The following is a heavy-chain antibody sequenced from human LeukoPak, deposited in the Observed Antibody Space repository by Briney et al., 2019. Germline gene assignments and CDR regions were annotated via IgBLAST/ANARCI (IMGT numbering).Heavy chain of an antibody. V-gene: IGHV3-23*01. CDR1: GFTFSDYA. CDR2: ISASGAGT. Sequence: PGGSLRLSCVASGFTFSDYAMNWVRQAPGKGPEWVSGISASGAGTYYADSVKGRFTISRDNFQNTLYLQMNSLGAEDTAVYYCAKAPVLRGYYYCGMDVWGQGTTVTVSS. CDR3: AKAPVLRGYYYCGMDV. J-gene: IGHJ6*02.